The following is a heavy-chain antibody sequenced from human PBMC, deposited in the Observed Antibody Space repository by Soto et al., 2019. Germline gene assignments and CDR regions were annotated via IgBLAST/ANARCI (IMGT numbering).Heavy chain of an antibody. CDR2: ISYDGSNK. CDR3: ARDSGSGWSSAGIDV. J-gene: IGHJ6*02. CDR1: GFTFSSYA. D-gene: IGHD6-19*01. Sequence: QVQLVESGGGVVQPGRSLRLSCAASGFTFSSYAMQWVRQAPGKGLEWVAVISYDGSNKYYADSVKGRFTISRDNSKNTLYLQMNSLRAEDTALYYCARDSGSGWSSAGIDVWGQGTTVTVYS. V-gene: IGHV3-30-3*01.